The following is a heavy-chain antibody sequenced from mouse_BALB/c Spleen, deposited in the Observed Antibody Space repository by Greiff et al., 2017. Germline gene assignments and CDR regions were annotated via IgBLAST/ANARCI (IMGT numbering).Heavy chain of an antibody. CDR2: ISSGGGST. CDR1: GFAFSSYD. Sequence: EVKLMESGGGLVKPGGSLKLSCAASGFAFSSYDMSWVRQTPEKRLEWVAYISSGGGSTYYPDTVKGRFTISRDNAKNTLYLQMSSLKSEDTAMYYCARHYYYGSSPYYFDYWGQGTTLTVSS. V-gene: IGHV5-12-1*01. D-gene: IGHD1-1*01. CDR3: ARHYYYGSSPYYFDY. J-gene: IGHJ2*01.